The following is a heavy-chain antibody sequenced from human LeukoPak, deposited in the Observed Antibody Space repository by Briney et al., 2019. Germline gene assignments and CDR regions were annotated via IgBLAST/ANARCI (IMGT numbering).Heavy chain of an antibody. V-gene: IGHV3-23*01. J-gene: IGHJ4*02. CDR3: VRDFRSADY. Sequence: GGSLRLSCVASGFTFSSYAMSWVRQAPGKGLEWVSAISGSDSSTYYADSVKGRFTISRDNSKNTLSLQMNSLRVEDTAVYYCVRDFRSADYWGQGTLVTVSS. CDR2: ISGSDSST. CDR1: GFTFSSYA.